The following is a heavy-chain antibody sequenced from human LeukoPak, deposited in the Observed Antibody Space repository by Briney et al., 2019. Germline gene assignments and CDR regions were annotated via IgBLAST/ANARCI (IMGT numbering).Heavy chain of an antibody. CDR2: INHSGST. CDR3: ASAGYSSGWHPF. D-gene: IGHD6-19*01. V-gene: IGHV4-34*01. Sequence: SETLSLTCAVYGGSFSGYYWSWIRQPPGKGLEWIGEINHSGSTNYSPSLKSRVTISVDTSKNQFSLKLSSVTAAGTAVYYCASAGYSSGWHPFWGQGTLVTVSS. J-gene: IGHJ4*02. CDR1: GGSFSGYY.